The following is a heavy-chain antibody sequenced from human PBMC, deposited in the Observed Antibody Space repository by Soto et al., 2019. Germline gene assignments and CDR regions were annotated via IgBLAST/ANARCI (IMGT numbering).Heavy chain of an antibody. J-gene: IGHJ5*02. Sequence: QVQLQESGPGVVKPSETLSLICTVSGGSITNSYWSWIRQPPGKRLEWIGYIYYSGSTNYNPSLKSRVTISVDTSKNQFSLNLRSVTAADTAVYYCANYRRGWFDPWGQGTLVTVSS. CDR1: GGSITNSY. D-gene: IGHD3-10*01. CDR3: ANYRRGWFDP. V-gene: IGHV4-59*01. CDR2: IYYSGST.